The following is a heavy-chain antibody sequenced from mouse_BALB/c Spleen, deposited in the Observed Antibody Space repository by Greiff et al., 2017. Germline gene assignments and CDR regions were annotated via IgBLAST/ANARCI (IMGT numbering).Heavy chain of an antibody. CDR3: ARGNYGAMDY. V-gene: IGHV5-17*02. Sequence: LVESGGGLVQPGGSRKLSCAASGFTFSSFGMHWVRQAPEKGLEWVAYISSGSSTIYYADTVKGRFTISRDNPKNTLFLQMTSLRSEDTAMYYCARGNYGAMDYWGQGTSVTVSS. D-gene: IGHD2-1*01. CDR2: ISSGSSTI. CDR1: GFTFSSFG. J-gene: IGHJ4*01.